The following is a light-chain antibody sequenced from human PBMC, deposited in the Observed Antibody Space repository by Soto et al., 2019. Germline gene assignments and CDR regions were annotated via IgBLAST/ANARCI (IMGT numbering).Light chain of an antibody. CDR2: EVS. CDR3: SSYEGSNNVV. CDR1: SSGVGGYNY. J-gene: IGLJ2*01. Sequence: QSALTQPPSASGSPGRSVTMSCTGSSSGVGGYNYVSWYQQHPGKAPKLLIYEVSKRPSGVPDRFSGSKSGNTASLTVSGLQAEDEADYYCSSYEGSNNVVFGGGTKVTVL. V-gene: IGLV2-8*01.